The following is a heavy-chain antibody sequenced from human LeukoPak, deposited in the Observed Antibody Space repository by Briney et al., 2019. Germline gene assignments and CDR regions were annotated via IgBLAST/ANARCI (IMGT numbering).Heavy chain of an antibody. CDR1: GFTVSSNY. D-gene: IGHD6-13*01. CDR3: ARETPYSNTWTDFDF. CDR2: VYSGGST. J-gene: IGHJ4*02. V-gene: IGHV3-53*01. Sequence: GGSLRLSCAASGFTVSSNYMSWVRQAPGKGPEWVSVVYSGGSTYYTDSGKGRFTISRDNAKNSLYLQMNSLRAEDTAVYYCARETPYSNTWTDFDFWGQGTLVTVSS.